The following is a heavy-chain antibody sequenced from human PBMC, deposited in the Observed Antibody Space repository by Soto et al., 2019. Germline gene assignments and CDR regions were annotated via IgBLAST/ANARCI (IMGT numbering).Heavy chain of an antibody. CDR2: IRDSGYST. J-gene: IGHJ3*02. CDR1: GFMFDNYA. Sequence: XSLRLSFIASGFMFDNYAMSWVRQVPGKGLEWVSTIRDSGYSTYYADSVKGRFTLSRDNSKNTVFLQMNSLRAEDTALYYCAKGDWNDAGDAFDIWGQGTVVTVSS. D-gene: IGHD1-1*01. CDR3: AKGDWNDAGDAFDI. V-gene: IGHV3-23*01.